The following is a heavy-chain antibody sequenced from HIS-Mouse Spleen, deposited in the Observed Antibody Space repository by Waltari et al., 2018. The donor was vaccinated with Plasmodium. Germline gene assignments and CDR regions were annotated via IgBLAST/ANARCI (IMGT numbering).Heavy chain of an antibody. D-gene: IGHD6-13*01. CDR3: ARHRYSSSWYSY. J-gene: IGHJ4*02. CDR1: GGSISSYY. Sequence: QVQLQESGPGLVKPSETLSLTCTVSGGSISSYYWSWIRQPPGKGLEWIGYIYYSGSTNYNPSLKSRVTISVDTSKNQCSLKLSSVTAADTAVYYCARHRYSSSWYSYWGQGTLVTVSS. V-gene: IGHV4-59*08. CDR2: IYYSGST.